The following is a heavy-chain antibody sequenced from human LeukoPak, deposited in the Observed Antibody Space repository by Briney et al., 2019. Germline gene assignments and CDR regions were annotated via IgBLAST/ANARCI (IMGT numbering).Heavy chain of an antibody. CDR3: ARELRTFDS. CDR2: IKHNGDEL. CDR1: GFTFSSYW. D-gene: IGHD3-16*01. V-gene: IGHV3-7*01. Sequence: PGGSLRLSCAASGFTFSSYWMTWVRQAPGKGLEWVANIKHNGDELNYVDSVEDRFTISRDNAKNSLYLHMTGLRAEDTAVYYCARELRTFDSWGQGSLVNVSS. J-gene: IGHJ4*02.